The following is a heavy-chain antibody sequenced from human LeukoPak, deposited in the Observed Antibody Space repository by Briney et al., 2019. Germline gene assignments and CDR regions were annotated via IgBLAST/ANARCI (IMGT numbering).Heavy chain of an antibody. CDR2: IYYSGST. J-gene: IGHJ4*02. CDR3: ARHLEYISSWKGYYFDY. V-gene: IGHV4-39*01. D-gene: IGHD6-13*01. Sequence: PSETPSLTCTVSGGSISSNSHFWDWIRQSPGKGLEWIGTIYYSGSTYYSPSLKSRVTMSVDTSKNQFSLKLSSVTAPDTAVYYCARHLEYISSWKGYYFDYWGQGTLVTVSS. CDR1: GGSISSNSHF.